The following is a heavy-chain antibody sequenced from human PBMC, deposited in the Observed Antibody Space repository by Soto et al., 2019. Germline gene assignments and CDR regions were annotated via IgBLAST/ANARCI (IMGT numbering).Heavy chain of an antibody. J-gene: IGHJ5*02. CDR1: GFSFSNYA. Sequence: PGGSLRLSCAASGFSFSNYAMSWVRQAPGRGLEWVSAISGSGGSTYYADSVKSRLTITKDTSKNQVVLTMTNMDPVDTATYYCAHRRWMAIAARPGDSWFDPWGQGTLVTVSS. V-gene: IGHV3-23*01. D-gene: IGHD6-6*01. CDR2: ISGSGGST. CDR3: AHRRWMAIAARPGDSWFDP.